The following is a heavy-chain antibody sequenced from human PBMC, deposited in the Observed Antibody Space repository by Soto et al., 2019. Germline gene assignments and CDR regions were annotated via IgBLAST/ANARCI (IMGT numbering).Heavy chain of an antibody. V-gene: IGHV1-46*01. J-gene: IGHJ4*02. CDR1: GYTFTSYY. Sequence: GASVKVSCKASGYTFTSYYMHWVRQAPGQGLEWMGIINPSGGSTRYAQKFLGRVTMTRDTSTSTVYMELSSLRSEDTAVYYCARDFFGQKRSSSRVRFAYWGQGTLVTVSS. D-gene: IGHD3-3*01. CDR2: INPSGGST. CDR3: ARDFFGQKRSSSRVRFAY.